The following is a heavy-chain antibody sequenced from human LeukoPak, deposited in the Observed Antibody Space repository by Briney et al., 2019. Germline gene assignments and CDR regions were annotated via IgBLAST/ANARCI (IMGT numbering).Heavy chain of an antibody. CDR3: ARGLRYLSSSTSCYNY. CDR2: INHSGST. Sequence: PSETLSLTCAVYGGSFSGYYWSWIRQPPGKGLEWIGEINHSGSTNYNPSLKSRVTISVDTSKNQFSLELSSVTAADTAVYYCARGLRYLSSSTSCYNYWGQGTLVTVSS. V-gene: IGHV4-34*01. D-gene: IGHD2-2*02. CDR1: GGSFSGYY. J-gene: IGHJ4*02.